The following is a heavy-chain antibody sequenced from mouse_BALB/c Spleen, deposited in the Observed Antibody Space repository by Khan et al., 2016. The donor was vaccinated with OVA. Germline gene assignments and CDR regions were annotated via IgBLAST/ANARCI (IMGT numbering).Heavy chain of an antibody. J-gene: IGHJ2*01. CDR1: GFSLTSYG. Sequence: VKLLESGPGLVAPSQSLSITCTVSGFSLTSYGVHWVRQPPGKGLEWLGVIWAGGSTNYNSALMSRLSISKDNSKSQVFLKKNRLQTDDTAMYYCARLEDKWGQGTTLTVSS. V-gene: IGHV2-9*02. CDR3: ARLEDK. CDR2: IWAGGST.